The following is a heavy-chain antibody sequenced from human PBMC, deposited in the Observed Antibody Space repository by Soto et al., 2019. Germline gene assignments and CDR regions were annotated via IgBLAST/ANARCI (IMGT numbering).Heavy chain of an antibody. CDR2: ISRSGSTI. V-gene: IGHV3-48*03. CDR3: AKANGVLGYYYDSSGYYSLFGY. CDR1: GLTFSSYE. D-gene: IGHD3-22*01. Sequence: EVQLVESGGGLVQPGGSLRLSCAASGLTFSSYEMNWVRQAPGKGLEWVSYISRSGSTIYYADSVKGRVTISRDNAKNSLYLQMNSLRAEDTAVYYCAKANGVLGYYYDSSGYYSLFGYWGQGTLVTVSS. J-gene: IGHJ4*02.